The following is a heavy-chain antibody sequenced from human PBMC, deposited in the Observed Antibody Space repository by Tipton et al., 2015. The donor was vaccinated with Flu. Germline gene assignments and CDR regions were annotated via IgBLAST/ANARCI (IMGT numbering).Heavy chain of an antibody. J-gene: IGHJ6*02. CDR2: IYSTGST. Sequence: TLSLTCTVSGGSIRSSTDFWAWIRQSPGKGLEWIGTIYSTGSTYYNVSLKSRVTISVDTSKSQFSLKLSSVTAADTAVYYCARDVGPQIKVTGGMDVWGQGTTVTVSS. D-gene: IGHD2-21*02. CDR1: GGSIRSSTDF. CDR3: ARDVGPQIKVTGGMDV. V-gene: IGHV4-39*07.